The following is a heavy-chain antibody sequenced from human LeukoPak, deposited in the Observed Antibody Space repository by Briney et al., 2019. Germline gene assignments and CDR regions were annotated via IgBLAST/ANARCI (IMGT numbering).Heavy chain of an antibody. CDR2: IIPIFGIA. V-gene: IGHV1-69*04. D-gene: IGHD3-3*01. J-gene: IGHJ5*02. CDR1: GCIFSSYA. CDR3: ARKGTIFHTSFAT. Sequence: ASVKVSCKACGCIFSSYAISGVRQPPGQGLDGMGRIIPIFGIANYAQKFQGRVTITADKYTSTAYMELRSLRSEEPAVFSCARKGTIFHTSFATWGPGAPVTVSS.